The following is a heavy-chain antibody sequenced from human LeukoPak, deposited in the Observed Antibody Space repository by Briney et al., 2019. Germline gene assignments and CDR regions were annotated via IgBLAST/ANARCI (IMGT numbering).Heavy chain of an antibody. D-gene: IGHD6-13*01. V-gene: IGHV3-30-3*01. J-gene: IGHJ3*02. CDR1: GFTFSSYA. Sequence: GGSLRLSCAASGFTFSSYAMHWVRQAPGKGLEWVAVISYDGSNKYYADSVKGRFTISRDNSKNTLYLQMNSLRAEDTAVYYCARGPAADSYDSSSWYGDIWGQGTMVTVSS. CDR2: ISYDGSNK. CDR3: ARGPAADSYDSSSWYGDI.